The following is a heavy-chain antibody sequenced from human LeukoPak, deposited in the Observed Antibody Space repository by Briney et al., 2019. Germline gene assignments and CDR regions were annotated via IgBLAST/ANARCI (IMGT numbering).Heavy chain of an antibody. CDR1: GFTFDDYA. CDR2: ISWNSGSI. J-gene: IGHJ4*02. D-gene: IGHD5-24*01. Sequence: GRSLRLSCAASGFTFDDYAMHWVRQAPGKGLEWVSGISWNSGSIGYADSVKGRFTISRDNAKNSLYLQMNSLRAEDTALYYCAKSPSRVLGWLHEMYYFDYWGQGTLVTVSS. V-gene: IGHV3-9*01. CDR3: AKSPSRVLGWLHEMYYFDY.